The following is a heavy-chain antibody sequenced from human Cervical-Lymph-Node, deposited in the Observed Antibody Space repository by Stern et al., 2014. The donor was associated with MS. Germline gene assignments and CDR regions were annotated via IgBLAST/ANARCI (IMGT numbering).Heavy chain of an antibody. CDR3: ARDSKSFDGFDV. D-gene: IGHD2/OR15-2a*01. CDR2: VHYTGAT. V-gene: IGHV4-59*01. J-gene: IGHJ3*01. CDR1: DDSITTYY. Sequence: QVQLQESGPGQVRPSETLSLACSVSDDSITTYYWSWIRQPPGKGLEWIGYVHYTGATSYNPSLRSRVTMSLSTSDKKFSLNLRSITAADTALYYCARDSKSFDGFDVWGPGTVVTVS.